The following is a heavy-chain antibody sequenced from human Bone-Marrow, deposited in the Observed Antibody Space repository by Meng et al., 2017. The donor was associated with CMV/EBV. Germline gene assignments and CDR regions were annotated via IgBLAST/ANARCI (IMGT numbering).Heavy chain of an antibody. J-gene: IGHJ4*02. CDR2: VIPKNGGT. V-gene: IGHV1-2*02. CDR1: GYTFTSYG. Sequence: ASVKVSCKASGYTFTSYGISWVRQAPGQGLEWMGWVIPKNGGTNYARKFQGRVTMTRDTSINTAYMELSSLRSDDTAIYYCARGVLPPALDFWGQGTVVTVSS. D-gene: IGHD2-15*01. CDR3: ARGVLPPALDF.